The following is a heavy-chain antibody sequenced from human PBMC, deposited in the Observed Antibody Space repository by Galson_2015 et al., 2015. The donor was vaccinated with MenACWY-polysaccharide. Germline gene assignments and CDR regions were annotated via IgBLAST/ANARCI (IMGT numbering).Heavy chain of an antibody. V-gene: IGHV3-23*01. J-gene: IGHJ4*02. CDR1: GFTFSSYT. CDR2: ITGSGGDT. CDR3: TKGHGGSGWTNDY. D-gene: IGHD6-19*01. Sequence: SLRLSCAASGFTFSSYTMRWVRQAPGKGLEWVSAITGSGGDTFYTDSVRGRFTIYRDNARNTLYLQMNSLSAEDTAVYYCTKGHGGSGWTNDYWGQGTLVTVSS.